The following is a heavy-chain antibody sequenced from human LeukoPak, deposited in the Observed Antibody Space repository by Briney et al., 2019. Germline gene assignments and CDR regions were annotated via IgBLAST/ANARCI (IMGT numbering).Heavy chain of an antibody. V-gene: IGHV3-7*05. CDR2: IKEDGSRN. Sequence: GGSLRLSCAASGFIFSNAWLSWVRQAPGKGLEWVANIKEDGSRNHYVDSVKGRFTFSRDNAKGSLYLQMNSLRAEDTAVYYCARQLSGWYDADPYWGQGTLVTVSS. CDR1: GFIFSNAW. J-gene: IGHJ4*02. D-gene: IGHD6-19*01. CDR3: ARQLSGWYDADPY.